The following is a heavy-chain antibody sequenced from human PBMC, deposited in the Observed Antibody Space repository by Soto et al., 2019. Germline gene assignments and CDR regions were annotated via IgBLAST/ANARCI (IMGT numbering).Heavy chain of an antibody. J-gene: IGHJ6*02. CDR2: ISYSGST. D-gene: IGHD3-22*01. CDR3: ARSPDSSGYYPRWYYYGMDV. CDR1: GGSISSGEYY. V-gene: IGHV4-30-4*01. Sequence: PSETLSLTCTVSGGSISSGEYYWTWIRQPPGKGLEWIGYISYSGSTYYSPSLKSRVSITVDTSKNQFSLNLASVSAEDTAVYYCARSPDSSGYYPRWYYYGMDVWGQGTTVTVS.